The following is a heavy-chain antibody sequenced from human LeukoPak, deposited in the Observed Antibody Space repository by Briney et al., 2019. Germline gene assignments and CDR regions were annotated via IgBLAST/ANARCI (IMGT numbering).Heavy chain of an antibody. CDR3: ARDLSYGSGSYYGS. J-gene: IGHJ5*02. CDR1: GFTFSSYW. V-gene: IGHV3-7*01. CDR2: IKHDESEK. D-gene: IGHD3-10*01. Sequence: PGGSLRLSCAASGFTFSSYWMSWVRQAPGKGLEWVANIKHDESEKYYVDSVKGRFTIPRDNAKNSLYLQMNSLRAEDTAVYYCARDLSYGSGSYYGSWGQGTLVTVSS.